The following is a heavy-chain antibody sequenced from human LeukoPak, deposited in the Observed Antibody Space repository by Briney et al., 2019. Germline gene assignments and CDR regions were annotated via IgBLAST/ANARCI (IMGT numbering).Heavy chain of an antibody. Sequence: PSETLSLTCTVSGDSISSGSYYWSWFRQPAGKGLEWIGRIYTSGSTNYNPSLKSRVTISVDTSKNQFSLKLSSVTAADTAVYYCARGSGGWELLDYWGQGTLVTVSS. D-gene: IGHD1-26*01. CDR1: GDSISSGSYY. J-gene: IGHJ4*02. CDR2: IYTSGST. CDR3: ARGSGGWELLDY. V-gene: IGHV4-61*02.